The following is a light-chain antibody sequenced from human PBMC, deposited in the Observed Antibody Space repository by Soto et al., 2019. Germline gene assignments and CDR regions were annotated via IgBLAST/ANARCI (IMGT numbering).Light chain of an antibody. CDR3: SSYAGNSTYV. V-gene: IGLV2-8*01. CDR1: SSDVGAYKF. J-gene: IGLJ1*01. Sequence: QSALAQPPSASGSPGHSVTISCTGTSSDVGAYKFVSWYQQNPGKAPKLIIYDVTKRPTGVPDRFSGSKSGNTASLTVSGLQAEDEADYYCSSYAGNSTYVFGSGTKVTVL. CDR2: DVT.